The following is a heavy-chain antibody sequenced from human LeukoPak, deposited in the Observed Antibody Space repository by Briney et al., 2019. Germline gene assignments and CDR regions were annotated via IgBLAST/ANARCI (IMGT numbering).Heavy chain of an antibody. CDR2: ISYGGSNK. J-gene: IGHJ4*02. Sequence: GGSLRLSCAASGFTFSSYAMHWVRQAPGKGLEWVAVISYGGSNKYYADSVKGRFTISRDNSKNTLYLQMNSLRAEDTAVYYCAREQPVHYYFDYWGQGTLVTVSS. CDR3: AREQPVHYYFDY. D-gene: IGHD6-13*01. V-gene: IGHV3-30-3*01. CDR1: GFTFSSYA.